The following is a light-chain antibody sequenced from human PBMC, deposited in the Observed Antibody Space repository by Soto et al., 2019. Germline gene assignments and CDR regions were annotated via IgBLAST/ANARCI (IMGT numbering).Light chain of an antibody. CDR2: LNSDGSH. Sequence: QPVLTQSPSASASLGASVKLTCTLSSGHGSYAIAWHQQQPEKGPRYLMKLNSDGSHSKGDGIPDRFSGSSSAAERYLTISSLQSEDEADYYCQTWGTGIQVFGGGTKLTVL. CDR1: SGHGSYA. J-gene: IGLJ2*01. CDR3: QTWGTGIQV. V-gene: IGLV4-69*01.